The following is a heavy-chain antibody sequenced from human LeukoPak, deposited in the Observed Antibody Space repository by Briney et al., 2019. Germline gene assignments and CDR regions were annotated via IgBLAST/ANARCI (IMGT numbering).Heavy chain of an antibody. J-gene: IGHJ4*02. CDR2: ISASGGST. V-gene: IGHV3-23*01. Sequence: GGSLRLSCAASGFTFSSYAMSWVRQAPGKGLEWVSAISASGGSTYYADSVKGRFTISRDNSKNTLYLQMNSLRAEDTAVYYCAKSPPITMIVVVPFYYFDYWGQGTLVTVSS. D-gene: IGHD3-22*01. CDR1: GFTFSSYA. CDR3: AKSPPITMIVVVPFYYFDY.